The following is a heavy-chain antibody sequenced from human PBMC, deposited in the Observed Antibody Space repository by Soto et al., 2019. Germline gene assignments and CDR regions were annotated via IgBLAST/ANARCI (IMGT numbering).Heavy chain of an antibody. D-gene: IGHD1-26*01. J-gene: IGHJ5*02. Sequence: EVQLVESGGGVVRPGGSLRLSCAASGFTFDDYGMSWVRQAPGKGLEWVSGINWNGGSTGYADSVKGRFTISRHNSKNTLYLQMNSLRAEDTAVYYCTRGGSALRSGWFDPWGQGTLVTVSS. V-gene: IGHV3-20*04. CDR3: TRGGSALRSGWFDP. CDR2: INWNGGST. CDR1: GFTFDDYG.